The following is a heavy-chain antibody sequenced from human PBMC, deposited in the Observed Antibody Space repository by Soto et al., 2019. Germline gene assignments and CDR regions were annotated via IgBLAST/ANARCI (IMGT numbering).Heavy chain of an antibody. J-gene: IGHJ6*02. Sequence: EVQLVESGGGLVQPGGSLRLSCSASGFTFSSYAMHWVRQAPGKGLEYVSAISSNGGTTYYADSVKGRFTISRDNSKNTLYLQMSSLRAEDTAVYYCVKVPIAARPYADVWGQGTTVTVSS. CDR3: VKVPIAARPYADV. CDR2: ISSNGGTT. CDR1: GFTFSSYA. V-gene: IGHV3-64D*06. D-gene: IGHD6-6*01.